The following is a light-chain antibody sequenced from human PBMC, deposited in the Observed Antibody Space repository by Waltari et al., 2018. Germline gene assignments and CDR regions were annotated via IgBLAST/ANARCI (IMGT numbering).Light chain of an antibody. V-gene: IGLV2-14*03. CDR3: SSFTTGSTGL. J-gene: IGLJ2*01. Sequence: QSALAQPAPVSGSPGQSITISCTASSSDIGAFDLVSLYQQHPGRTPRLIIINVSERPSGVPHRFAGSKSGNTASLTISSLRSEDESLYFCSSFTTGSTGLFGGGTKLTVL. CDR2: NVS. CDR1: SSDIGAFDL.